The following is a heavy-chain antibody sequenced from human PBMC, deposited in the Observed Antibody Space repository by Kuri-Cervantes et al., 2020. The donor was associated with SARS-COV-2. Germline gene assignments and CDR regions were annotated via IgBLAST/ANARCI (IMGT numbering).Heavy chain of an antibody. CDR3: ARARPRGQDIVAVPAAQKDYYYGMDV. V-gene: IGHV1-2*04. J-gene: IGHJ6*02. Sequence: ASVKVSCKASGYTFTGYYMHWVRQTPGQGLEWMGWINPNSGGTNYAQKFQGWVTMTRDTSISTAYMELSRLRSDDTAVYYCARARPRGQDIVAVPAAQKDYYYGMDVWGQGTTVTVSS. CDR2: INPNSGGT. CDR1: GYTFTGYY. D-gene: IGHD2-2*01.